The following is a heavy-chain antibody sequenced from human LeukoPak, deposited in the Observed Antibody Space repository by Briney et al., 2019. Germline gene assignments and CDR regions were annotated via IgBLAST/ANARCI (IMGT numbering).Heavy chain of an antibody. V-gene: IGHV3-33*01. CDR1: GFTFSTSG. CDR2: IWYDGSNK. Sequence: GRSLRLSCEASGFTFSTSGMHWVRQAPGKGLEWVAVIWYDGSNKHYAESVKGRFSISRDNSKSTLYLQLNSLRAEDTAVYYCARARGVSTGYRPIDYWGQGTLVTVSS. J-gene: IGHJ4*02. D-gene: IGHD3-22*01. CDR3: ARARGVSTGYRPIDY.